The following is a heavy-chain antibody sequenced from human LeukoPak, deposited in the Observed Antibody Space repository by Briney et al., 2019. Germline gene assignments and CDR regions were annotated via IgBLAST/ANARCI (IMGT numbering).Heavy chain of an antibody. CDR2: INHSGST. CDR3: ARARSGTSH. V-gene: IGHV4-34*01. J-gene: IGHJ4*02. CDR1: GGSFSGYY. D-gene: IGHD1-14*01. Sequence: SETLSLNCAVCGGSFSGYYLSWVRPPPGKGLEWIGEINHSGSTNYNPSLKSRVTISVDTSKNQFSLKLSSVTAADTAVYYCARARSGTSHWGQGTLVTVSS.